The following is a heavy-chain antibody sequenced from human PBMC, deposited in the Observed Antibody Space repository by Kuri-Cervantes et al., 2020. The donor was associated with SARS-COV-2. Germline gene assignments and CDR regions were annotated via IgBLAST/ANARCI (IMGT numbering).Heavy chain of an antibody. Sequence: SVKVSCKASGGTFSSYATSWVRQAPGQGLEWMGGIIPIFGTANYAQKFQGRVTITADESTSTAYMELSSLRSEDTAVYYCASLITIFGVVRAEYFQHWGQGTLVTVSS. V-gene: IGHV1-69*13. J-gene: IGHJ1*01. D-gene: IGHD3-3*01. CDR1: GGTFSSYA. CDR2: IIPIFGTA. CDR3: ASLITIFGVVRAEYFQH.